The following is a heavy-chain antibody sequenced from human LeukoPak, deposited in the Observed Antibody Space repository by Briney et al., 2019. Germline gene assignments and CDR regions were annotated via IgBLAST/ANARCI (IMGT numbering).Heavy chain of an antibody. CDR3: ARGRALYYYDSSGYYY. D-gene: IGHD3-22*01. CDR1: GFTFSSYE. V-gene: IGHV3-48*03. Sequence: GGSPRLSCAASGFTFSSYEMNWVRQAPGKGLEWVSYISSSGSTIYYADSVKGRSTISRDNAKNSLYLQMNSLRAEDTAVYYCARGRALYYYDSSGYYYWGQGTLVTVSS. CDR2: ISSSGSTI. J-gene: IGHJ4*02.